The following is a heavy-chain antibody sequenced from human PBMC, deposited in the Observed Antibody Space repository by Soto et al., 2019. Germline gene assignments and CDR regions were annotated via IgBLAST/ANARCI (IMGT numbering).Heavy chain of an antibody. CDR1: GGSVSSGSYY. CDR2: IYYSGST. CDR3: ARDNSPTEYYFDY. V-gene: IGHV4-61*01. D-gene: IGHD1-20*01. Sequence: PSETLSLTCTVSGGSVSSGSYYWSWIRQPPGKGLEWIGYIYYSGSTNYNPSLKSQVTISVDTSKNQFTLKLSSETAADTAVYYCARDNSPTEYYFDYWGQGTLVTVS. J-gene: IGHJ4*02.